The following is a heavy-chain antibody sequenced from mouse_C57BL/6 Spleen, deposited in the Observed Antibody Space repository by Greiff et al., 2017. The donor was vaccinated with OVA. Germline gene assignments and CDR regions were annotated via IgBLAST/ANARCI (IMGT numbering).Heavy chain of an antibody. CDR3: ARHDGYDGYSYWYFDV. V-gene: IGHV5-12*01. CDR2: ISNGGGST. CDR1: GFTFSDYY. D-gene: IGHD2-3*01. Sequence: EVHLVESGGGLVQPGGSLKLSCAASGFTFSDYYMYWVRQTPEKRLEWVAYISNGGGSTYYPDTVKGRFTISRDNAKNTLYLQMSRLKSEDTAMYYCARHDGYDGYSYWYFDVWGTGTTVTVSS. J-gene: IGHJ1*03.